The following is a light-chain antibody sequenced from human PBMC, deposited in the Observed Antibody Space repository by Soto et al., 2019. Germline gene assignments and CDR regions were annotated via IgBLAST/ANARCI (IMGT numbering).Light chain of an antibody. J-gene: IGLJ1*01. V-gene: IGLV1-47*01. Sequence: QSVLTQPPSASGTPGPRVTISCSGSSSNIGTNYVYWYQQLPGTAPKLLIYRSNQRPSGVPDRFSGSKSGTSASLAISGLRSEDEADYYCAAWDDSLSGRYVFGTGTQLTVL. CDR2: RSN. CDR1: SSNIGTNY. CDR3: AAWDDSLSGRYV.